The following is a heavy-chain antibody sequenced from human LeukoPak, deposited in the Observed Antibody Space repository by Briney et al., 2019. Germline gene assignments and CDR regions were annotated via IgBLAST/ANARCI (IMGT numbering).Heavy chain of an antibody. CDR2: IVVGSGNT. J-gene: IGHJ4*02. Sequence: SVKVSCKASGFTFTSSAMQWERQARGQRLEWIGWIVVGSGNTNYAQKFQERVTITRDMSTSTAYMELTSLRSEDTAVYYCAADPNYYDSSGSGDYWGQGTLVTVSS. CDR3: AADPNYYDSSGSGDY. D-gene: IGHD3-22*01. V-gene: IGHV1-58*02. CDR1: GFTFTSSA.